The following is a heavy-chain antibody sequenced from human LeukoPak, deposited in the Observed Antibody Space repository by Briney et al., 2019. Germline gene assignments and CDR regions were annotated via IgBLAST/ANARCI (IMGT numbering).Heavy chain of an antibody. J-gene: IGHJ5*02. CDR3: ARGSRTYYDILTGYRNWFDP. CDR2: ISSSGSTI. V-gene: IGHV3-48*03. Sequence: GGSLRLSCAASGFTFSSYEMNWVRQAPGKGLEWVSYISSSGSTIYYADSVKGRFTISRDNAKNSLYLQMNSLRAEDTAVYYCARGSRTYYDILTGYRNWFDPWGQGTLVTVSS. D-gene: IGHD3-9*01. CDR1: GFTFSSYE.